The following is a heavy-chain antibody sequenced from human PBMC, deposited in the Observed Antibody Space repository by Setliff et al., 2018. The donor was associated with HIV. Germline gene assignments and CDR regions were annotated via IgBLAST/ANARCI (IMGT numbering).Heavy chain of an antibody. Sequence: GGSLRLSCAASGFSVSRNYMSWVRQAPGKGLEWVSVIYGGGSTNYADSVKGRFTISTDNSKNTLHLQMNSLRAEDTAVYYCATQLRRGYSYGSLFDYWGQGTLVTVSS. V-gene: IGHV3-66*01. CDR3: ATQLRRGYSYGSLFDY. J-gene: IGHJ4*02. D-gene: IGHD5-18*01. CDR2: IYGGGST. CDR1: GFSVSRNY.